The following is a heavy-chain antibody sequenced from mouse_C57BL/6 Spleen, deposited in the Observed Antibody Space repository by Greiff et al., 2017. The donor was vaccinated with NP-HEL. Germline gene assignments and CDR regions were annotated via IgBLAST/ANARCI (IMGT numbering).Heavy chain of an antibody. CDR3: ARVRGSPHYYAMDY. CDR2: ISDGGSYT. Sequence: EVKVVESGGGLVKPGGSLKLSCAASGFTFSSYAMSWVRQTPEKRLEWVATISDGGSYTYYPDNVKGRFTISRDNAKNNLYLQMSHLKSEDTAMYYCARVRGSPHYYAMDYWGQGTSVTVSS. CDR1: GFTFSSYA. J-gene: IGHJ4*01. V-gene: IGHV5-4*03.